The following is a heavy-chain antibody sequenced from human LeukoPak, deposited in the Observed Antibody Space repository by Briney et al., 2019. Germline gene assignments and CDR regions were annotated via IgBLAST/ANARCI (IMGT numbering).Heavy chain of an antibody. CDR3: ARSTYYDILTGYIYYYYYMDV. V-gene: IGHV1-18*01. Sequence: GASVKVSCKASGYTFTSDGISWVRQAPGQGLEWMGWISAYNGNTNYAQKLQGRVTMTTDTSTSTAYMELRSLRSDDTAVYYCARSTYYDILTGYIYYYYYMDVWGKGTTVTVSS. J-gene: IGHJ6*03. D-gene: IGHD3-9*01. CDR2: ISAYNGNT. CDR1: GYTFTSDG.